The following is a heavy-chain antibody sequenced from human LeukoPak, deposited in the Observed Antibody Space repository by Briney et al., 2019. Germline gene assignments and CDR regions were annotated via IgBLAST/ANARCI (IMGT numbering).Heavy chain of an antibody. CDR2: IYTSGST. CDR3: ARDWLYSTSWPESMDV. D-gene: IGHD6-13*01. CDR1: GGSISSYY. Sequence: SETLSLTCTVSGGSISSYYWSWIRQPAGKGLEWNARIYTSGSTNYNPSLKSRVTMSVHTSKNQLSLKLSSVTAADTAVYYCARDWLYSTSWPESMDVWGQGTTVTVSS. J-gene: IGHJ6*02. V-gene: IGHV4-4*07.